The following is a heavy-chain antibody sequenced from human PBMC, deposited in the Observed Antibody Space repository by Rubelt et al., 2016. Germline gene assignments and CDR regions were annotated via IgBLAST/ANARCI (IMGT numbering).Heavy chain of an antibody. Sequence: VQLVESGGGFVKPGGSLRLSCAASGFTFSTYSMNWVRQAPGKGLEWVSSVSSSRSYLYYADQVKGRFTITRENAKNSLYLQMNSLRDEDTAVYYCARDSSAFGVVIIYYFESWGQGTLVTVSS. CDR1: GFTFSTYS. CDR2: VSSSRSYL. J-gene: IGHJ4*02. D-gene: IGHD3-3*01. CDR3: ARDSSAFGVVIIYYFES. V-gene: IGHV3-21*01.